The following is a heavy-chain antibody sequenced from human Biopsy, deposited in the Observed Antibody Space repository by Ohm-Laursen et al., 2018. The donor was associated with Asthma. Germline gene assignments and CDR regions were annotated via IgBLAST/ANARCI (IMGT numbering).Heavy chain of an antibody. CDR2: IKHDGSEK. CDR1: GFTFGDYW. J-gene: IGHJ3*02. CDR3: ARAYGGNFFSGAFDI. D-gene: IGHD4-23*01. Sequence: GSLRLSCSASGFTFGDYWMSWVRQVPGKGLEWVANIKHDGSEKNHVDSLKGRFTISGDNAKNSLYLQTNSLRAEDTAVYYCARAYGGNFFSGAFDIWGQGTMVTVSS. V-gene: IGHV3-7*03.